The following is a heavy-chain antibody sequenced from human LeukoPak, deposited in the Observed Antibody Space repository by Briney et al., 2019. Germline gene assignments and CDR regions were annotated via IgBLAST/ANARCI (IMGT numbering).Heavy chain of an antibody. CDR2: INYSGST. Sequence: SETLSLTCTVSGGSITSRSNYWGWIRQPPGKGLEWIGSINYSGSTYYNPSLKSRVTISVDTSKNQFSLKLSSVTAADTAVYYCARGGYSSSWYHRGMKGFDPWGQGTLVTVSS. CDR1: GGSITSRSNY. D-gene: IGHD6-13*01. CDR3: ARGGYSSSWYHRGMKGFDP. V-gene: IGHV4-39*07. J-gene: IGHJ5*02.